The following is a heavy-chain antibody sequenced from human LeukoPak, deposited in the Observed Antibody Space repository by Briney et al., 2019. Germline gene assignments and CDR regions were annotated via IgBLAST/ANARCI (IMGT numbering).Heavy chain of an antibody. D-gene: IGHD3-3*01. Sequence: ASVKVSCKASGYTFTGYYMHWVRQAPGQGLEWMGWINPNSGGTNYAQKFQGRVTITADKSTSTAYMELSSLRSEDTAVYYCARAPIRNYDFWTHWGRGTLVTVSS. V-gene: IGHV1-2*02. CDR3: ARAPIRNYDFWTH. J-gene: IGHJ4*02. CDR1: GYTFTGYY. CDR2: INPNSGGT.